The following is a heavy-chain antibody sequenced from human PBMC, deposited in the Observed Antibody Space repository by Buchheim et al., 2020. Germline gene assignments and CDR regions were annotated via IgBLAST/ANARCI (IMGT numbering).Heavy chain of an antibody. CDR3: ARVRIRFLREVSKVTHLDS. D-gene: IGHD2/OR15-2a*01. CDR1: GGSISSGDYY. J-gene: IGHJ4*02. CDR2: IYYSGST. V-gene: IGHV4-30-4*01. Sequence: QVQLQESGPGLVKPSQTLSLTCTVSGGSISSGDYYWSWIRQPPGKGLEWIGYIYYSGSTYYTPSLKSRVAISVDTSKNQFSLKLSSVTAADTAVYYCARVRIRFLREVSKVTHLDSWGLGTL.